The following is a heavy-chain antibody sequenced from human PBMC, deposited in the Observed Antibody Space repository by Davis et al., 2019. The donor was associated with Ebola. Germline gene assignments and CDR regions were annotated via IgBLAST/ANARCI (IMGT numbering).Heavy chain of an antibody. CDR2: IWYDGSNK. Sequence: GGSLRLSCAASGFTFSSYGMHWVRQAPGKGLEWVAVIWYDGSNKYYADSVKGRFTISRDNAKNSLYLQMNSLRAEDTAVYYCARGPVAGHTSIDYWGQGTLVTVSS. V-gene: IGHV3-33*01. J-gene: IGHJ4*02. CDR3: ARGPVAGHTSIDY. D-gene: IGHD6-19*01. CDR1: GFTFSSYG.